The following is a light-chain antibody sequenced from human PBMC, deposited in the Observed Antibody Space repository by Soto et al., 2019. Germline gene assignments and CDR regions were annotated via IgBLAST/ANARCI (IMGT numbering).Light chain of an antibody. CDR3: QQYGSSPQT. CDR2: GAS. Sequence: EIVLTQSPSTLSLSPGQRATLSCRASQSVSSNYLAWFLQQPGQAPRLLIYGASSRATGMPERFSGSGSGTDFTLTISRLEPEDFAVYYCQQYGSSPQTFGQGTKVDIK. CDR1: QSVSSNY. J-gene: IGKJ1*01. V-gene: IGKV3-20*01.